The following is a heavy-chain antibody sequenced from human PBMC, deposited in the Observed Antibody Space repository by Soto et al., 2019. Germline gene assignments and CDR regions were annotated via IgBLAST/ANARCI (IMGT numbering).Heavy chain of an antibody. V-gene: IGHV3-30-3*01. Sequence: QVRLVESGGGVVKPGRSLSLSGTASGFSFRSMARYWFRQPQGKGLGWVAVISHDGINKHYADSVKGRATVSRDNSNHSLDLQLNSLRGEDTAMYYCARDMYSSDYFVKWFEPWGQGTLVTVSS. CDR2: ISHDGINK. D-gene: IGHD6-19*01. J-gene: IGHJ5*02. CDR3: ARDMYSSDYFVKWFEP. CDR1: GFSFRSMA.